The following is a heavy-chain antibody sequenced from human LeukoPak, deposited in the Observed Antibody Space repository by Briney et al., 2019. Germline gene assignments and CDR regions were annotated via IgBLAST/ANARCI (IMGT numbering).Heavy chain of an antibody. J-gene: IGHJ4*02. D-gene: IGHD7-27*01. Sequence: RASETLSLTCTVSGGSISSYYWSWTRQPPGKGLEWIGYIYHSGSTYYNPSLKSRVTISVDRSKNQFSLKLSSVTAADTAVYYCARGSFWGTPDYWGQGTLVTVSS. V-gene: IGHV4-59*12. CDR3: ARGSFWGTPDY. CDR1: GGSISSYY. CDR2: IYHSGST.